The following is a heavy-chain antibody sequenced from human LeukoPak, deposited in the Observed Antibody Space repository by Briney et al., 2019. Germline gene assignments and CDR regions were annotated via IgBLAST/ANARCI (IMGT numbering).Heavy chain of an antibody. V-gene: IGHV4-34*01. CDR2: INHSGST. D-gene: IGHD3-16*02. J-gene: IGHJ3*02. CDR3: AREIGGDVWGSYRPDAFDI. CDR1: GGSFSDYY. Sequence: SETLSLTCAVYGGSFSDYYWSWIRQPPGKGLEWIGEINHSGSTNYNPSLKSRVTISVDTSKNQFSLKPSSVTAADTAVYYCAREIGGDVWGSYRPDAFDIWGQGTMVTVSS.